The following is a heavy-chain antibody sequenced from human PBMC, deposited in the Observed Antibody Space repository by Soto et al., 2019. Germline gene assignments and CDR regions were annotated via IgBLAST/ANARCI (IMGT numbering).Heavy chain of an antibody. Sequence: QVQLVESGGGVVQPGRSLRLSCAASGFTFSSYAMHWVRQAPGKGLEWVAVISYDGSNKYYADSVKGRFTISRDNSKNTLYLQMNCLRAEDTAVYYCARDRLRAEGFAAFDIWGQGTMVTVSS. V-gene: IGHV3-30-3*01. D-gene: IGHD3-10*01. CDR2: ISYDGSNK. CDR1: GFTFSSYA. J-gene: IGHJ3*02. CDR3: ARDRLRAEGFAAFDI.